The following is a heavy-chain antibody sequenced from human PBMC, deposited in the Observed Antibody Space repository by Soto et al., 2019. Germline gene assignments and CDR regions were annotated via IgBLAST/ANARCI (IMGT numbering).Heavy chain of an antibody. CDR2: ISGDGSRT. CDR1: GFTFSSYW. Sequence: EVQLVESGGALVQPGGSLRLSCSTSGFTFSSYWMHWVSQAPGKGLVWVSRISGDGSRTYYADSVQGRFTISRDNAKNTLYLQMSSLRAEDTAVYYCARGLSGYYGMDVWGQGTTVSVFS. D-gene: IGHD1-26*01. CDR3: ARGLSGYYGMDV. V-gene: IGHV3-74*02. J-gene: IGHJ6*02.